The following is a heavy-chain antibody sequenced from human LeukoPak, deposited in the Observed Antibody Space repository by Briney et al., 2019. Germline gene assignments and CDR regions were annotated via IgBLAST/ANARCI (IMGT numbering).Heavy chain of an antibody. Sequence: GRSLRLSCAASGFTFDDYAMHWVRRAPGKGLEWVSGISWNSGSIGYADSVKGRFTISRDNAKNSLYLQMNSLRAEDMALYYCAKAGYSYDPYSYYFDYWGQGTLVTVSS. CDR2: ISWNSGSI. CDR3: AKAGYSYDPYSYYFDY. D-gene: IGHD5-18*01. CDR1: GFTFDDYA. J-gene: IGHJ4*02. V-gene: IGHV3-9*03.